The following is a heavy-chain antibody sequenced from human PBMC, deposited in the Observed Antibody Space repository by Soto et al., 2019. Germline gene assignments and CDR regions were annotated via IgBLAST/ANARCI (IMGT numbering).Heavy chain of an antibody. CDR2: INPNSGGT. V-gene: IGHV1-2*02. Sequence: ASVRVSCKASGYTFTSYYMHWVRQAPGQGLEWMGRINPNSGGTNYAQKFQGRVTMTRDTSISTAYMELSRLRSDDTAVYYCARGLGGGQQLGSPLFDPWGQGTLVTVSS. CDR1: GYTFTSYY. J-gene: IGHJ5*02. CDR3: ARGLGGGQQLGSPLFDP. D-gene: IGHD6-13*01.